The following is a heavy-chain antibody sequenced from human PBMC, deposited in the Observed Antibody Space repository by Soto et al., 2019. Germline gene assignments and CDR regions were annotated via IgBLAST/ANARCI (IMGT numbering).Heavy chain of an antibody. J-gene: IGHJ4*02. CDR2: IIPIFGTA. V-gene: IGHV1-69*13. D-gene: IGHD6-19*01. CDR3: AREDEWLVTDY. Sequence: ASVKVSCKASGGTFSSYAISWVRQAPGQGLEWMGGIIPIFGTANYAQKFQGRVTITADESTSTAYMELRSLRSDDTAVYYCAREDEWLVTDYWGQGTLVTVSS. CDR1: GGTFSSYA.